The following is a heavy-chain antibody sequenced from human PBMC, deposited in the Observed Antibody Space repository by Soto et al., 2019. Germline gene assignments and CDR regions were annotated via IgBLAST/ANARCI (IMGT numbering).Heavy chain of an antibody. D-gene: IGHD3-10*01. V-gene: IGHV3-23*01. Sequence: GGSLRLSCAASGFTFGTTDMSWVRQAPGEGLEWASTIDGSGGITYYADSVKGRFTISRDNSRNTVYLQMNSLRGDDTALYYCVKNSGWFNTWGQGALVTVSS. CDR3: VKNSGWFNT. CDR1: GFTFGTTD. J-gene: IGHJ5*02. CDR2: IDGSGGIT.